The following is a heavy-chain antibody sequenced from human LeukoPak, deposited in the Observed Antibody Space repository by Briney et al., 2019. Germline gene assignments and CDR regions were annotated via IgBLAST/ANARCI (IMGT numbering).Heavy chain of an antibody. D-gene: IGHD3-16*02. J-gene: IGHJ4*02. CDR3: AKDNRYDYIWGTYRPNDY. V-gene: IGHV3-30*02. Sequence: GESLRLSCAASGFTFSYFGMYWLRQAPGKGLEWVAFIRSDGSNKYYTDSVKGRFTISRDNSKNTLYLQMNSLRAEDTALYYCAKDNRYDYIWGTYRPNDYWGQGTLVTVSS. CDR2: IRSDGSNK. CDR1: GFTFSYFG.